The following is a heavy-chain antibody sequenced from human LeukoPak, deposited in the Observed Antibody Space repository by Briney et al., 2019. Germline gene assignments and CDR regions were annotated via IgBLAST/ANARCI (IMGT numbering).Heavy chain of an antibody. CDR1: GFTFSSYA. D-gene: IGHD2-15*01. J-gene: IGHJ4*02. Sequence: GGSLRLSCAASGFTFSSYAMHWVRQAPGKGLEWVAVISYDGSNKYYADSVKGRFTISRDNSKNTLYLQMNSLRAEDTAVYYCARDRWELRGTYFDYWGQGTLVTVSS. CDR2: ISYDGSNK. V-gene: IGHV3-30-3*01. CDR3: ARDRWELRGTYFDY.